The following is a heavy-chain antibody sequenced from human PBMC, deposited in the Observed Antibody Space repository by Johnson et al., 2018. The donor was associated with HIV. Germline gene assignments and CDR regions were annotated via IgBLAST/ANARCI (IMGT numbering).Heavy chain of an antibody. Sequence: VQLVESGGGLVQPGRSLRLSCAASGFTFDDYAMHWVRQAPGKGLEWVSGISWNSGSIGYADSVKGRFTISRDNAKNSLYLKMNSLRAEDTALYYCAKGVYSSSSHDAFDIWGQGTMVTVSS. J-gene: IGHJ3*02. CDR1: GFTFDDYA. CDR2: ISWNSGSI. D-gene: IGHD6-6*01. V-gene: IGHV3-9*01. CDR3: AKGVYSSSSHDAFDI.